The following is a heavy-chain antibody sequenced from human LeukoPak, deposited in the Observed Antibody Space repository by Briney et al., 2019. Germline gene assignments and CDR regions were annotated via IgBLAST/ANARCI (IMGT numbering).Heavy chain of an antibody. D-gene: IGHD3-22*01. CDR2: ISGSGGST. J-gene: IGHJ4*02. V-gene: IGHV3-23*01. CDR3: AKGGGAYYSDSSTYSAPFEH. Sequence: GGSLRLSCAASGSTVSSSYMSWARQAPGKGLEWVSGISGSGGSTYYADPVKGRFTISRDNSKNTLYLQMNSLRAEDTAVYYCAKGGGAYYSDSSTYSAPFEHWGQGTLVTVSS. CDR1: GSTVSSSY.